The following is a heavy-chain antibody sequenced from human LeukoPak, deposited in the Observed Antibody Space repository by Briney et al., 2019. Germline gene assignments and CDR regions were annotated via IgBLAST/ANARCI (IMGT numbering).Heavy chain of an antibody. J-gene: IGHJ4*02. CDR1: GYTFTSYG. CDR3: ERGVDSTMVLFDY. D-gene: IGHD5-18*01. Sequence: GASVKVSCKACGYTFTSYGISWVRHAPGQGLEWMGWVIGYSGNSNYAQKVHDRVTITTDTSTSTAYMALRSLRSDDQAVYYCERGVDSTMVLFDYWGQGPLVSVYS. V-gene: IGHV1-18*01. CDR2: VIGYSGNS.